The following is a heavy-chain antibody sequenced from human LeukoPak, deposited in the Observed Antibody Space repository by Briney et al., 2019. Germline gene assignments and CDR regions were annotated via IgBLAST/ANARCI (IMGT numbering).Heavy chain of an antibody. CDR3: ARARATFRYGGLQYYFDY. CDR2: ISAYNGNT. CDR1: GYTFTSYG. D-gene: IGHD5-12*01. J-gene: IGHJ4*02. V-gene: IGHV1-18*01. Sequence: ASVKVSCKASGYTFTSYGISWVQQAPGQGLEWMGWISAYNGNTNYAQKLQGRVTMTTDTSTSTAYMELRSLRSDDTAVYYCARARATFRYGGLQYYFDYWGQGTLVTVSS.